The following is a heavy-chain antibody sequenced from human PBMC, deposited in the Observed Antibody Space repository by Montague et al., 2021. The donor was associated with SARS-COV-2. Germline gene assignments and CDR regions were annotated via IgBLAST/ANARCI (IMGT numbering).Heavy chain of an antibody. J-gene: IGHJ6*02. CDR1: GGSISSGGYY. CDR2: IYYSEST. CDR3: ARAAPWSFRDILTGYYYYYGMDV. V-gene: IGHV4-31*03. Sequence: TLSLTCTVSGGSISSGGYYWSWIRQHPGKGLEWIGYIYYSESTYYNPSLKSRVTVSVDTSKNQFSLKLSSVTAADTAVYYCARAAPWSFRDILTGYYYYYGMDVWGQGTTVTVSS. D-gene: IGHD3-9*01.